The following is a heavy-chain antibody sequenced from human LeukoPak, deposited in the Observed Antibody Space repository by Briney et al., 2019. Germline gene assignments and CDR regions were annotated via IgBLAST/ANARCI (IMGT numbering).Heavy chain of an antibody. CDR1: GGSISSSSYY. J-gene: IGHJ4*02. CDR2: IYYSGST. Sequence: PSETLPLTCTVSGGSISSSSYYWGWIRQPPGKGLEWIGSIYYSGSTYYNPSLKSRVTISVDTSKNQFSLKLSSVTAADTAVYYCARFMVRGVIDYWGQGTLVTVSS. V-gene: IGHV4-39*01. CDR3: ARFMVRGVIDY. D-gene: IGHD3-10*01.